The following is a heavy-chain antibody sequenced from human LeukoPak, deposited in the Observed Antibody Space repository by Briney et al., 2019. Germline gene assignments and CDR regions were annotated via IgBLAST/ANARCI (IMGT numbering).Heavy chain of an antibody. V-gene: IGHV3-23*01. CDR2: ISASGGNT. CDR1: GFTFSTYA. J-gene: IGHJ4*02. CDR3: AKDQAVIIKYYFDY. D-gene: IGHD3-3*01. Sequence: PGGSLRLSCAASGFTFSTYAMGWVRQAPGKGLEWVSAISASGGNTYYADSVKGRFTISRDNSKNTLYLQLNSLRAEDTAVYYCAKDQAVIIKYYFDYWGQGTLVTVSS.